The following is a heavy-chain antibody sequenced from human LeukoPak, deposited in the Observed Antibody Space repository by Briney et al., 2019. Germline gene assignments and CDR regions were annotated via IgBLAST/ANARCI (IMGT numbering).Heavy chain of an antibody. CDR1: GYRFTSYW. D-gene: IGHD6-6*01. CDR2: IYPYDSDT. CDR3: ASGVSSSYFEH. V-gene: IGHV5-51*01. J-gene: IGHJ4*02. Sequence: GESLKISCKGSGYRFTSYWIAWVRQMPGKGLEWMGIIYPYDSDTRYGPSLQGHFTISADKSISTAYLQWSSLKASDTAIYYCASGVSSSYFEHWGQGTLVTVSS.